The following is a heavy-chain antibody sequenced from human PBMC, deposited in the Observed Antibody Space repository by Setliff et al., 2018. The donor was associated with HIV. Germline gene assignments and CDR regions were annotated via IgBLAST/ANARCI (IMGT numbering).Heavy chain of an antibody. V-gene: IGHV1-69*16. D-gene: IGHD2-21*02. CDR1: VGTFSSYT. J-gene: IGHJ6*02. CDR3: ARGLRARPRLRGFYHYGMDV. Sequence: AVNVSCQPSVGTFSSYTISWVRQPPGQGLEWMGRIIPILGIANYAQKFQGRVTITTDESTNTAYMELTSLRSDDSAVYFCARGLRARPRLRGFYHYGMDVWGQGTTVTVSS. CDR2: IIPILGIA.